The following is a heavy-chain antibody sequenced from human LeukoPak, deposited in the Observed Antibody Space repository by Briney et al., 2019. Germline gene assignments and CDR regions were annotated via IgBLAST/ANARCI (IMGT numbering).Heavy chain of an antibody. CDR1: GFTFSNYA. D-gene: IGHD6-13*01. CDR3: AKDAAAAGSFDF. V-gene: IGHV3-30*18. Sequence: GGSLRLSCAAPGFTFSNYAMHWVRKAPGKGLEWVAVISSGGSDKYYADSVKGRFTISRDNSKNALYVQMNSLRPEDTAVYHCAKDAAAAGSFDFWGQGTLVTVSS. CDR2: ISSGGSDK. J-gene: IGHJ4*02.